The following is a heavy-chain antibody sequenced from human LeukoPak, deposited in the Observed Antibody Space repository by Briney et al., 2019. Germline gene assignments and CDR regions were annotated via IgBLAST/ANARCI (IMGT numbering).Heavy chain of an antibody. CDR2: IIPIFGTA. CDR1: GGTFSSYA. Sequence: SVKVSCKASGGTFSSYAISWVRQAPGQGLEWMGRIIPIFGTANYAQKFQGRVTITTDESTSTAYMELSGLRSEDTAVYYCARDRGTVVSPFDPWGQGTLVTVSS. J-gene: IGHJ5*02. CDR3: ARDRGTVVSPFDP. V-gene: IGHV1-69*05. D-gene: IGHD3-22*01.